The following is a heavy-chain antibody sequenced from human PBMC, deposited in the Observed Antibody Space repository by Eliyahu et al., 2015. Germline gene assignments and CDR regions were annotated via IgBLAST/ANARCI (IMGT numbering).Heavy chain of an antibody. CDR3: AREGGSYYGRRYFDY. CDR2: IWYDGSNK. Sequence: QVQLVESGGGVVQPGRSLRLSCAASGFPFSSYGMHWVRQAPGKGLEWVAVIWYDGSNKYYADSVKGRFTISRDNSKNTLYLQMNSLRAEDTAVYYCAREGGSYYGRRYFDYWGQGTLVTVSS. V-gene: IGHV3-33*01. CDR1: GFPFSSYG. D-gene: IGHD1-26*01. J-gene: IGHJ4*02.